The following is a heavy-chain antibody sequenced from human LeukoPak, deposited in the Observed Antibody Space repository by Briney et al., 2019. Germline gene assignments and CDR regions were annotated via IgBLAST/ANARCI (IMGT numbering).Heavy chain of an antibody. CDR3: AREYSGYDDDAFDI. CDR1: GFTFSSYS. CDR2: ISSSSSFI. D-gene: IGHD5-12*01. J-gene: IGHJ3*02. V-gene: IGHV3-21*01. Sequence: PGGSLRLSCAASGFTFSSYSINWVRQAPGKGLEWVSSISSSSSFIYYADSVKGRFTISRDNAKNSLYLQMNSLRAEDTAVYYCAREYSGYDDDAFDIWGQGAMVTVSS.